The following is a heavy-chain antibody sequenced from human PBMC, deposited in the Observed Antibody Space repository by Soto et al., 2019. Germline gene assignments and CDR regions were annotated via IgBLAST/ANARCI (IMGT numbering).Heavy chain of an antibody. J-gene: IGHJ6*02. Sequence: SVKVSCKASGGTFSSYAISWVRQAPGQGLEWMGGIIPIFGTANYAQKFQGRVTITADESTSTAYMELSSLRSEDTAVYYCAKGDYCSGGSCKLYYYYGMDVWGQGTTVTVS. CDR2: IIPIFGTA. D-gene: IGHD2-15*01. CDR1: GGTFSSYA. V-gene: IGHV1-69*13. CDR3: AKGDYCSGGSCKLYYYYGMDV.